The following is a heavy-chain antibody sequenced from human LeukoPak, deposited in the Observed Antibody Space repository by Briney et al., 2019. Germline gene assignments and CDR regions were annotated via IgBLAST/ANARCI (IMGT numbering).Heavy chain of an antibody. J-gene: IGHJ6*02. CDR1: GYTFTSYG. V-gene: IGHV1-18*01. CDR2: ISAYNGNT. Sequence: GASVKVSCKASGYTFTSYGISWVRQAPGQWLEWMGWISAYNGNTNYAQKLQGRVTMTTDTSTSTAYMELRSLRSDDTAVYYCARDREYFDYYGMDVWGQGTTVTVSS. CDR3: ARDREYFDYYGMDV. D-gene: IGHD3-9*01.